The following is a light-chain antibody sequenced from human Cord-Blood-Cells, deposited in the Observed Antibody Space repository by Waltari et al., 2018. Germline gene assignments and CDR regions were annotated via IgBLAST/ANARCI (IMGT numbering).Light chain of an antibody. V-gene: IGLV2-23*01. J-gene: IGLJ3*02. Sequence: QSALTQPASVSGSPGQSITISCPGTSSDFGSYNLVSWSQQHPGKAPKRMIYEGSKRPSGVSNRFSGSKSGNTASLTISGLQAEDEADYYCCSYAGSSTWVFGGGTKLTVL. CDR3: CSYAGSSTWV. CDR2: EGS. CDR1: SSDFGSYNL.